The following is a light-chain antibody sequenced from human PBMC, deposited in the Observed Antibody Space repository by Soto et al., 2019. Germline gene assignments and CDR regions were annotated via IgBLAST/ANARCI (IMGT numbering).Light chain of an antibody. CDR3: GSYAGSTVV. CDR1: SSDVGGYNY. J-gene: IGLJ2*01. V-gene: IGLV2-8*01. Sequence: QSALTQPPSASGSPGQSVTISCTGTSSDVGGYNYVSWYQQHPGKAPKLMIYEVSKRPSGVPDRFSGSKSGNTASLTVSGLQAEDEAHYYCGSYAGSTVVFGGGTKLTVL. CDR2: EVS.